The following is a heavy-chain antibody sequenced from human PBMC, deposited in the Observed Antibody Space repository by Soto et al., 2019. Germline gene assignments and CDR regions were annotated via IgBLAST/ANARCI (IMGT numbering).Heavy chain of an antibody. CDR1: GYSFTSYW. CDR2: IYPGDSDT. V-gene: IGHV5-51*01. Sequence: GGSLKISCKGSGYSFTSYWIGWVRQMPGKGLEWMGIIYPGDSDTRYSPSFQGQVTISADKSISTAYLQWSSLKASDTAMYYCARHLSRKEEWEPGDYWGQGTLVTVSS. CDR3: ARHLSRKEEWEPGDY. D-gene: IGHD1-26*01. J-gene: IGHJ4*02.